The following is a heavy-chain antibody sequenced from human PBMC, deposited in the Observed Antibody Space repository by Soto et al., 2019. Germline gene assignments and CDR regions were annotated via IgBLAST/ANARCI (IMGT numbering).Heavy chain of an antibody. CDR2: IYPTDSDT. CDR1: GYIFTSYW. CDR3: ARSGYSAHGMDV. V-gene: IGHV5-51*01. J-gene: IGHJ6*02. Sequence: HGESLKISCQGSGYIFTSYWIGWVRQMPGKGLEWMGIIYPTDSDTRYSPSFQGQVTISADKSITTAYLQWSSPRASDTAVYYCARSGYSAHGMDVWGQGTTVTVSS. D-gene: IGHD5-12*01.